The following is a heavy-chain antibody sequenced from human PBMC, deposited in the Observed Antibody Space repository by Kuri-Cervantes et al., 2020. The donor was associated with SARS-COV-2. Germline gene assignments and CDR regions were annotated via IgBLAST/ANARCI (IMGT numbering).Heavy chain of an antibody. V-gene: IGHV3-33*01. CDR2: IWYDVGNI. CDR1: RFPFNKYN. Sequence: SLQISCAASRFPFNKYNMHWVRQAPGKVPECVAAIWYDVGNIYYVDCVKGRFTISRDNSKNTVSLEMNSLRAEDTTIYYCARDGSGAVATIPRFFDYWGQGTLVTVSS. D-gene: IGHD5-24*01. CDR3: ARDGSGAVATIPRFFDY. J-gene: IGHJ4*02.